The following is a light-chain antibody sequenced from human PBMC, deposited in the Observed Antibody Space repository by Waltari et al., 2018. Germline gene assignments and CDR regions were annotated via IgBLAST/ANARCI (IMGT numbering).Light chain of an antibody. CDR3: QKYRSLPAT. J-gene: IGKJ1*01. Sequence: EVVLTQSPGTLSLSPGERAPLACRASQSVSRPLAWYQQKPGQAPRLLIYDASSRATGIPDRFSGCGSGTDFSLTISRLEPEDFAVYYCQKYRSLPATFGQGTKVEIK. CDR2: DAS. V-gene: IGKV3-20*01. CDR1: QSVSRP.